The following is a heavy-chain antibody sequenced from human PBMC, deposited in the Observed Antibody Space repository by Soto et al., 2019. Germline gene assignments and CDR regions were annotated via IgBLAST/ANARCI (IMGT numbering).Heavy chain of an antibody. CDR2: FDPEDGDT. CDR3: ATNGNYYYGSGSYYFFDY. Sequence: QVQLVQSGAEVKKPGASVKVSCKVSGYTLTELSMHWVRQAPGKGLEWMGGFDPEDGDTIYAQKVQGRVTMTEDTSTDTAYMELSSLRSEDTAVYYCATNGNYYYGSGSYYFFDYWGQGTLVTVSS. V-gene: IGHV1-24*01. CDR1: GYTLTELS. J-gene: IGHJ4*02. D-gene: IGHD3-10*01.